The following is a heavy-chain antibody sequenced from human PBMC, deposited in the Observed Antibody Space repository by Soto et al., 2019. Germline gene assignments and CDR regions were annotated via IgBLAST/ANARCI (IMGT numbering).Heavy chain of an antibody. V-gene: IGHV4-31*03. CDR3: AREGYCSSTSCYFRSQVTNNWFDP. D-gene: IGHD2-2*01. CDR2: IYYSGST. Sequence: SETLSLTCTVSGGSISSGGYYWSWIRQHPGKGLEWIGYIYYSGSTYYNPSLKSRVTISVDTSKNQFSLKLSSVTAADTAVYYCAREGYCSSTSCYFRSQVTNNWFDPWGQGTLVTVSS. CDR1: GGSISSGGYY. J-gene: IGHJ5*02.